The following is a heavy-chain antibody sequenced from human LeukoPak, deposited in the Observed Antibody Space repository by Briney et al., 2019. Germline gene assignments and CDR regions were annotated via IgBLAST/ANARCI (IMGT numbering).Heavy chain of an antibody. V-gene: IGHV1-24*01. Sequence: ASVKVSCKVSGYTLTELSMHWVQQAPGKGLEWMGGFDPEDGETIYAQKFQGRVTMTEDTSTDTAYMELSSLRSEDTAVYYCATMRIAAAGYNWFDPWGQGTLVTVSS. CDR3: ATMRIAAAGYNWFDP. D-gene: IGHD6-13*01. CDR2: FDPEDGET. J-gene: IGHJ5*02. CDR1: GYTLTELS.